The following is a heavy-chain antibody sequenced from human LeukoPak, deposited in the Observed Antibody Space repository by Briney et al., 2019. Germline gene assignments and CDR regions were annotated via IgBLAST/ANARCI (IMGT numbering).Heavy chain of an antibody. V-gene: IGHV4-4*02. CDR3: ARDPSGSGWRNFDY. D-gene: IGHD6-19*01. CDR1: GGSISSSNW. Sequence: SETLSLTCAVSGGSISSSNWWSWVRQPPGKGLEWIGEIYHSGSTNYNPSLKSRVTISVDKSKNQFSLKLSSGTAADTAVYYCARDPSGSGWRNFDYWGQGTLVTVSS. CDR2: IYHSGST. J-gene: IGHJ4*02.